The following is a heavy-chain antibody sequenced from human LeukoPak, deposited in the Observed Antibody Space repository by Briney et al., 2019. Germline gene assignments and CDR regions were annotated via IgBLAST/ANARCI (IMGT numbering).Heavy chain of an antibody. CDR1: GYTFTSYY. V-gene: IGHV1-8*02. Sequence: ASVKVSCKASGYTFTSYYMHWVRQATGQGLEWMGWMNPNSGNTGYAQKFQGRVTMTRNTSISTAYMELSSLRSEDTAVYYCARDRGWFDPWGQGTLVTVSS. CDR3: ARDRGWFDP. J-gene: IGHJ5*02. D-gene: IGHD3-10*01. CDR2: MNPNSGNT.